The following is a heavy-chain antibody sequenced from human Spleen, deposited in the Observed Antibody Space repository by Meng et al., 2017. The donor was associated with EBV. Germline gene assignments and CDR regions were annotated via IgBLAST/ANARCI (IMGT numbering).Heavy chain of an antibody. CDR1: GFTFRNYG. V-gene: IGHV3-23*01. J-gene: IGHJ4*02. CDR3: ANQLWDGGE. CDR2: INTSGGNT. Sequence: EVQLLESGVGLVQPGGSLRLSCTASGFTFRNYGMTWVRQAPGKGLEWVSSINTSGGNTHYADSVEGRFTISRDNSKNTLYLQMNSLRAEDTAVYYCANQLWDGGEWGQGTLVTVSS. D-gene: IGHD3-16*01.